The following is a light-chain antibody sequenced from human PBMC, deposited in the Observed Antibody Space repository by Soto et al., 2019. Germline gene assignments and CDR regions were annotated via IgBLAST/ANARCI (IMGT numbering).Light chain of an antibody. V-gene: IGKV3-20*01. J-gene: IGKJ4*01. Sequence: ETVLTQSPGTLSLSPGERATLSCRASQSISSGYLAWYQQSPGQAPRLLISGASNRATAIPDRFSGSGSGTDFTLTISRLEPEDFAVYYCQQYGGSPLVTFGGGTKVEIK. CDR3: QQYGGSPLVT. CDR1: QSISSGY. CDR2: GAS.